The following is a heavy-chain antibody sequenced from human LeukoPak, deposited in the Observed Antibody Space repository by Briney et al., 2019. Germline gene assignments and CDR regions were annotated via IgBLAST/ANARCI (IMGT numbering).Heavy chain of an antibody. CDR3: ARAARYYDSSGYYYVT. CDR1: GFTFSSHW. D-gene: IGHD3-22*01. CDR2: INSDGSSI. V-gene: IGHV3-74*01. Sequence: PGGSLRLSCAASGFTFSSHWMHWVRQAPGKGLVWVSRINSDGSSISYADSVKGRFTISRDNAKNTLYLQMNSLRAEDTAVYYCARAARYYDSSGYYYVTWGQGTLVTVSS. J-gene: IGHJ5*02.